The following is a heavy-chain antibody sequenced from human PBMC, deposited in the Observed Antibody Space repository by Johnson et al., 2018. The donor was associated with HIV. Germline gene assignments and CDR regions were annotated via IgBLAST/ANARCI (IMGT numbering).Heavy chain of an antibody. Sequence: VQLVESGGGLVQTGRSLRLSCAASGFAFDEYAMHWVRQVPGKGLEWISGISWNSGDIGYADSVKGRFTISRDNAKNSLYLQMNSLRAEDTALYFCARGKGAAAGLDAFDIWGQGTMVTVSS. CDR1: GFAFDEYA. CDR3: ARGKGAAAGLDAFDI. J-gene: IGHJ3*02. CDR2: ISWNSGDI. V-gene: IGHV3-9*01. D-gene: IGHD6-13*01.